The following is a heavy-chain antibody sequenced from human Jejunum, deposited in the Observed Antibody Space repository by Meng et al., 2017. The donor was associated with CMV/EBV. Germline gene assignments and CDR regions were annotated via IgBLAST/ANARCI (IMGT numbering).Heavy chain of an antibody. CDR1: GIICENYW. V-gene: IGHV3-7*01. D-gene: IGHD3-10*01. Sequence: RRISCAASGIICENYWMSWDRRAPGKGLEWVANINQDGSSKNYVASVKGRFAISRDNANNLLHLQMNNLRAEDSAVYYCGGPPLSGGGQGTLVTVSS. J-gene: IGHJ4*02. CDR3: GGPPLSG. CDR2: INQDGSSK.